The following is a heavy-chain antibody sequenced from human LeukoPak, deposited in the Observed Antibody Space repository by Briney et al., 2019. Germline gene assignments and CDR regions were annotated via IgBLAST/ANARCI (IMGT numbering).Heavy chain of an antibody. CDR3: ARELWFGEFYGMDV. D-gene: IGHD3-10*01. CDR1: GYTFTGYY. V-gene: IGHV1-2*02. J-gene: IGHJ6*04. CDR2: INPNSGGT. Sequence: ASVKVSCKASGYTFTGYYMHWVRQAPGQGLEWMGWINPNSGGTNYAQKLQGRVTMTTDTSTSTAYMELRSLRSDDTAVYYCARELWFGEFYGMDVWGKGTTVTVSS.